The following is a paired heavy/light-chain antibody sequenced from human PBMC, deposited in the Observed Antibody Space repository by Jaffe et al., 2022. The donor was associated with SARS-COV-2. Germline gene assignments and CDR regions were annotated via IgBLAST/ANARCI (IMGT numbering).Heavy chain of an antibody. J-gene: IGHJ4*02. D-gene: IGHD3-22*01. CDR3: VKGRSGYFSD. V-gene: IGHV3-30*18. CDR1: GFTLRTYD. Sequence: QVQLVEYGGGVVQPGRSLRLSCAASGFTLRTYDMYWVRQAPGKGLEWVAKISSDGSNKSYADSVKDRVTISRDNSKNTVFLQMSNVRAEDTALYYCVKGRSGYFSDWGQGTLVSVSS. CDR2: ISSDGSNK.
Light chain of an antibody. CDR2: DAS. Sequence: EIVLTQSPATLSLSPGERATLSCRASQSVSNYLGWYQQKPGQAPRLLIYDASTRATGTPARFSGSGSGTDFILTISSLEPEDFAVYYCQHRSNWYTFGQGTKLEIK. J-gene: IGKJ2*01. CDR3: QHRSNWYT. V-gene: IGKV3-11*01. CDR1: QSVSNY.